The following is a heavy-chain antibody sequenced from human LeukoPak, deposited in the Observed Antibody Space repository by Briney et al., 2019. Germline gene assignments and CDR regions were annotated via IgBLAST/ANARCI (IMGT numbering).Heavy chain of an antibody. CDR2: TSGSGGST. D-gene: IGHD3-16*02. Sequence: GGSLRLSCAASGFTFSTYAMSWVRQAPGKGLEWVSTTSGSGGSTYYADSVKGRFTVSRDNSKNTLYLQMNSLRADDTAVYYCATQKRGSYRPYEFWCRGPGIPVTVS. J-gene: IGHJ1*01. V-gene: IGHV3-23*01. CDR1: GFTFSTYA. CDR3: ATQKRGSYRPYEFWC.